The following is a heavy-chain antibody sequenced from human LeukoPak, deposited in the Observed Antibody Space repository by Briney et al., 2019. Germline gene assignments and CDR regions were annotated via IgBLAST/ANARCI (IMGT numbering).Heavy chain of an antibody. CDR1: GFTVSSNY. CDR2: IYSGGNT. CDR3: AREVFMGATRFDY. J-gene: IGHJ4*02. V-gene: IGHV3-53*01. Sequence: PGGSLRLFCAASGFTVSSNYMSWVRQAPGKGLEWVSVIYSGGNTFYADSVKGRFTISRDNSKNTLYLQMNSLRADDTAVYYCAREVFMGATRFDYWGQGTLVTVSS. D-gene: IGHD1-26*01.